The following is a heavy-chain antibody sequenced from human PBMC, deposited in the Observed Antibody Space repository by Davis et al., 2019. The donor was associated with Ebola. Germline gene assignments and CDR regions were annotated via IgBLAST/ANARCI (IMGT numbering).Heavy chain of an antibody. Sequence: AASVKLSCKASGGTFRTYALDCVRQPPGQGLEWIGRIIPMLGIPNYAQRFQGRVTITADKSTSTAYMELSSLRSEDTAMYYCARDLGTAMATEWGQGTLVTVSS. CDR3: ARDLGTAMATE. CDR1: GGTFRTYA. V-gene: IGHV1-69*04. D-gene: IGHD5-18*01. CDR2: IIPMLGIP. J-gene: IGHJ4*02.